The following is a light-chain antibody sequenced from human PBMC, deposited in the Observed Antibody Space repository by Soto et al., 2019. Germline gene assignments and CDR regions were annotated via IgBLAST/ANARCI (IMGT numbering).Light chain of an antibody. CDR3: QQYGSSPT. V-gene: IGKV3-20*01. Sequence: EIVLTQSPGTLSLSPGERATLSCRASQNVDTNYLAWYQQKPGQAPRIIIYGASTRATGIPDRFSGSGSGTDFTLTIGRLEPEDFAVYYCQQYGSSPTFGEGTRLEIK. CDR1: QNVDTNY. J-gene: IGKJ5*01. CDR2: GAS.